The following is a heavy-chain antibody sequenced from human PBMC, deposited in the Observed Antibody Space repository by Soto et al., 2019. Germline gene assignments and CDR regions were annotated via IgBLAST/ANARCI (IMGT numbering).Heavy chain of an antibody. CDR2: IIPIFGIA. D-gene: IGHD2-2*01. Sequence: QVQLVQSGAKVKKPGSSVKVSCKASGGTFSRYSITWVRQAPGHGLEWIGRIIPIFGIASYAQKFQGRVTVTADESTSTAYMELSSLRSDDTAVYCCAREDRDRETGLVPAAIDGMDVWGQGTTVTVSS. CDR3: AREDRDRETGLVPAAIDGMDV. V-gene: IGHV1-69*08. CDR1: GGTFSRYS. J-gene: IGHJ6*02.